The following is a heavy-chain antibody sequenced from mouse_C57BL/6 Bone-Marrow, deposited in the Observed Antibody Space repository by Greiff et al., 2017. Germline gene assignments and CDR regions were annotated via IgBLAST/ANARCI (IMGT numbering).Heavy chain of an antibody. CDR3: ARHKYYAMDY. Sequence: DVHLVESGGDIVKPGGSLKLSCAASGFTFSSYGMSWVRQTPDKRLEWVATISSGGSYTYYPDSVKGRFTISRDNAKNTLYLQMSSLKSEDTAMFYCARHKYYAMDYWGQGTSVTVAS. CDR1: GFTFSSYG. V-gene: IGHV5-6*01. CDR2: ISSGGSYT. J-gene: IGHJ4*01.